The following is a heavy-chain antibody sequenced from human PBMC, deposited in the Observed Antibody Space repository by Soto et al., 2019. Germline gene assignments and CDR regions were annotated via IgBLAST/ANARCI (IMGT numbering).Heavy chain of an antibody. CDR3: ARGDSTDCSNGVCSFFYNHDMDV. D-gene: IGHD2-8*01. J-gene: IGHJ6*02. Sequence: SVKGSCKASGYSFTDYHIHWVREAPVQGLEWLGRINPKSGGTSTAQKFQGWVTMTTDTSISTASMELTRLTSDDPAIYYCARGDSTDCSNGVCSFFYNHDMDVWGQGTTVTVPS. CDR2: INPKSGGT. CDR1: GYSFTDYH. V-gene: IGHV1-2*04.